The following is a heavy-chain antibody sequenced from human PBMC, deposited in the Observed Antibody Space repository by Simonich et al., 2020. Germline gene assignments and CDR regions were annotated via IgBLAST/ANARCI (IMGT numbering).Heavy chain of an antibody. CDR2: IYYRGST. V-gene: IGHV4-59*01. CDR3: ARGGLYFDY. D-gene: IGHD2-15*01. J-gene: IGHJ4*02. Sequence: QVQLQESGPGLVKPSETLSLTCTVSGGSISSYYWSCIRQPPGKGLEWIGYIYYRGSTNYNPSLKSRGTISVDTSKNQFSLKLSSVTAADTAVYYCARGGLYFDYWGQGTLVTVSS. CDR1: GGSISSYY.